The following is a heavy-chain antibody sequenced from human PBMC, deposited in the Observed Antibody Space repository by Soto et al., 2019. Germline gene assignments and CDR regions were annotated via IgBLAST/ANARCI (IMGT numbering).Heavy chain of an antibody. CDR1: GFTFSSYA. J-gene: IGHJ4*02. V-gene: IGHV3-23*01. CDR2: ISGSGGST. D-gene: IGHD6-19*01. Sequence: PGGSLRLSCAASGFTFSSYAMSRVRQAPGKGLEWVSAISGSGGSTYYADSVKGRFTISRDNSKNTLYLQMNSLRAEDTAVYYCAKDHWQWLGTPPFDYWGQGTLVTVSS. CDR3: AKDHWQWLGTPPFDY.